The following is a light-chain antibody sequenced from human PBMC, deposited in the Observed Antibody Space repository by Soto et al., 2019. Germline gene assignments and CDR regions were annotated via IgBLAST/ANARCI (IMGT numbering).Light chain of an antibody. CDR2: GNS. J-gene: IGLJ3*02. Sequence: QPVLTQPPSVSGAPGQRVTISCTGSSSNIGAGYGVHWYQQLPGTAPKLLIHGNSNRPSGVPDRFSGSKSGTSASLAITGLQAEDEADYYCQSYDSSLSGWVFGGGTKLTAL. CDR1: SSNIGAGYG. CDR3: QSYDSSLSGWV. V-gene: IGLV1-40*01.